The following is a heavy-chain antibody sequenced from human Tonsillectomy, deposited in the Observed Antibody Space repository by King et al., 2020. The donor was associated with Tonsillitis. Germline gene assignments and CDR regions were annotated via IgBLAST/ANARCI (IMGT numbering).Heavy chain of an antibody. J-gene: IGHJ5*01. V-gene: IGHV3-30*04. Sequence: VQLVESGGGVVQPGRSLRLSCAASGFTFSSYSLHWVRQAPGKGLEGVAVMSNDGISKYYADSVKGRFTISRDNSKNTLDLQMNSLRAEDTALYYCARESYWFDSSGQGTLVTVSS. D-gene: IGHD3-16*02. CDR2: MSNDGISK. CDR3: ARESYWFDS. CDR1: GFTFSSYS.